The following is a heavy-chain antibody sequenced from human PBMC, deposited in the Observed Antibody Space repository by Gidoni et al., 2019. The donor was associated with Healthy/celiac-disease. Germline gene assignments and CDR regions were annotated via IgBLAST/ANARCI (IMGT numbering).Heavy chain of an antibody. J-gene: IGHJ6*02. D-gene: IGHD3-10*01. V-gene: IGHV1-69*06. CDR1: GGTFSSYA. CDR2: IIPIFGTA. CDR3: ARQSVTMVRGAYYYYGMDV. Sequence: QVQLVQSGAEVKKPGSSVKVSCKASGGTFSSYAISWVRQAPGQGLEWMGGIIPIFGTANYAQKFQGRVTITADKSTSTAYMELSSLRSEDTAVYYCARQSVTMVRGAYYYYGMDVWGQGTTVTVSS.